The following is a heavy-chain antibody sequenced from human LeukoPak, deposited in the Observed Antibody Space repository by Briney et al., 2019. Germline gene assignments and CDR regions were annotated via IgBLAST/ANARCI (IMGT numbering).Heavy chain of an antibody. V-gene: IGHV3-23*01. CDR2: LSGSGGST. CDR1: GFTFSGYA. Sequence: GGSLRLSCAASGFTFSGYAMSWVRQAPGKVLESVSGLSGSGGSTYYADSVKGRFTISRDNSKNTLYLQMNNLRAEDPAVYYCAKGTNNWNYVPDYWGQGTLVTVSS. D-gene: IGHD1-7*01. CDR3: AKGTNNWNYVPDY. J-gene: IGHJ4*02.